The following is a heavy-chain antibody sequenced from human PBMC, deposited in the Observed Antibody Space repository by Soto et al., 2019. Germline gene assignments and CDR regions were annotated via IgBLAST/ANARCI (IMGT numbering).Heavy chain of an antibody. CDR3: ARHPAVEPPGYYYYYGMDV. CDR2: IYYSGST. V-gene: IGHV4-39*01. J-gene: IGHJ6*02. Sequence: LSLTCTVSGGSISSSSYYWGWIRQPPGKGLEWIGSIYYSGSTYYNPSLKSRVTISVDTSKNQFSLKLSSVTAADTAVYYCARHPAVEPPGYYYYYGMDVWGQGTTVTVSS. CDR1: GGSISSSSYY. D-gene: IGHD1-1*01.